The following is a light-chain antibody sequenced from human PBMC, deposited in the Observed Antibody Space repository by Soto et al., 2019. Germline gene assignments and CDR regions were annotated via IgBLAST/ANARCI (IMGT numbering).Light chain of an antibody. Sequence: DIQMTQSPSTLSASVGDRVTITCRASQSISSWLAWYQQKPGKAPKVLIYKASSLESGVPSRFSGSGSGKESPLTTSSLQPDVFPTNYCQQYHILNILGQGPKL. CDR1: QSISSW. CDR3: QQYHILNI. V-gene: IGKV1-5*03. CDR2: KAS. J-gene: IGKJ2*01.